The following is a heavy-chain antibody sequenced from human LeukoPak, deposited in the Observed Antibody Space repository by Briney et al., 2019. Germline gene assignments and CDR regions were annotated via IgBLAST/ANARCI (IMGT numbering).Heavy chain of an antibody. V-gene: IGHV3-21*01. CDR2: ISSSSSYI. D-gene: IGHD6-6*01. Sequence: GGSLRLSCAASGYTFSSYTMNWVRQAPGKGLEWVSSISSSSSYIYYADSLKGRFTSSRDNAKNSLYLQMNSLRAEDTAVYSCARGEWHSSSVDIWGKGTTVTVSP. CDR1: GYTFSSYT. CDR3: ARGEWHSSSVDI. J-gene: IGHJ6*04.